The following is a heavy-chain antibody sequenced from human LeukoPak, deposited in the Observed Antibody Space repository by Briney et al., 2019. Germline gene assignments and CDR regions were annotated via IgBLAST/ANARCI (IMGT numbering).Heavy chain of an antibody. Sequence: GASVKVSCKASGYTFTSHGISWLRQAPGQGLEWMGWIRGYNGNTHYAQKFQDRVTLTSDRSTSSAHMEVRSLRSDDTAVYYCARDRNVMITFGGVIILNSWGQGTLVTVSS. CDR1: GYTFTSHG. CDR2: IRGYNGNT. CDR3: ARDRNVMITFGGVIILNS. D-gene: IGHD3-16*02. V-gene: IGHV1-18*01. J-gene: IGHJ4*02.